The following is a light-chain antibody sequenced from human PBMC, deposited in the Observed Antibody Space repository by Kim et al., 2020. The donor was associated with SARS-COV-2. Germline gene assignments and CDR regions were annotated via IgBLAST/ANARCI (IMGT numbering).Light chain of an antibody. CDR1: QDIRND. J-gene: IGKJ5*01. V-gene: IGKV1-17*01. CDR3: LQHNTYPIT. CDR2: GAS. Sequence: ASVGDRATIPCRTSQDIRNDLGWYQQNPGRAPKRLIYGASNLQSGVPSRFSGSGSGTEFTLTISSLQPEDFATYFCLQHNTYPITFGQGTRLEIK.